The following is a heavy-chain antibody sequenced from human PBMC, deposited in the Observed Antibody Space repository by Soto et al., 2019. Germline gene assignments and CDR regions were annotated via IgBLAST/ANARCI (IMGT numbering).Heavy chain of an antibody. Sequence: PSETLSLTCTVSGGSISSSSYYWGWIRQPPGTGLEWIGSFYYSGGTNYNPSLKSRVTISVDTSKNQFSLKLTSVTAADTAVYYCARDKITGLFDYWGQGTLVTV. V-gene: IGHV4-39*07. CDR2: FYYSGGT. D-gene: IGHD2-8*02. CDR1: GGSISSSSYY. J-gene: IGHJ4*02. CDR3: ARDKITGLFDY.